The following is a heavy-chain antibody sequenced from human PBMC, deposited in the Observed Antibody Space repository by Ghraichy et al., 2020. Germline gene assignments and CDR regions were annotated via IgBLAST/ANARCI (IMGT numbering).Heavy chain of an antibody. D-gene: IGHD5-24*01. Sequence: GGSLRLSCAASGFAVTSNDMTWVRQAPGKGLEWVSLIYIDGSAYYADSVKGRFTISRDNSKNTLYLQMNSLRAEDTAVYCCARGLDGSYHNWFAPWGQGTLVTVSS. CDR3: ARGLDGSYHNWFAP. CDR2: IYIDGSA. CDR1: GFAVTSND. J-gene: IGHJ5*02. V-gene: IGHV3-53*01.